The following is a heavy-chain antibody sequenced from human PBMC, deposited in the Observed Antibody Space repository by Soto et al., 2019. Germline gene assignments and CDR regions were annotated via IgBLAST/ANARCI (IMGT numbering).Heavy chain of an antibody. CDR3: AHRVRYCSGGSCYLRDFDY. J-gene: IGHJ4*02. D-gene: IGHD2-15*01. Sequence: QITLKESGPTLVNPTQTLTLTCTFSGFSLSTSGVGVGWIRQPPGKALEWLALIYWDDDKRYSPSLKSRLTITKDTSKNQVVLTMTNMDPVDTATYYCAHRVRYCSGGSCYLRDFDYWGQGTLVTVSS. CDR1: GFSLSTSGVG. V-gene: IGHV2-5*02. CDR2: IYWDDDK.